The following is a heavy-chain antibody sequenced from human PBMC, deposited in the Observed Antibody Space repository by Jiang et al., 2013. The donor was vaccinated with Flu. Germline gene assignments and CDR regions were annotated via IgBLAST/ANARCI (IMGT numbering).Heavy chain of an antibody. D-gene: IGHD1-26*01. J-gene: IGHJ3*02. V-gene: IGHV1-3*04. CDR1: GYTFTTKT. Sequence: PGASVKVSCKASGYTFTTKTIHWVRQAPGQRLEWMGWINTDNGNTRYSQKFQGRVTITRDTSASTAYMELSSLRSEDTALYYCARDRGATRGFEIWGQGDNGHRVF. CDR3: ARDRGATRGFEI. CDR2: INTDNGNT.